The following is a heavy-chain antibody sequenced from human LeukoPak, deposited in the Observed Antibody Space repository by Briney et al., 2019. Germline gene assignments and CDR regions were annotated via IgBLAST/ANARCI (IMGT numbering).Heavy chain of an antibody. V-gene: IGHV4-4*07. CDR3: ARVVPYSSGWKYYYYYMDV. D-gene: IGHD6-19*01. J-gene: IGHJ6*03. CDR2: IYTSGST. CDR1: GGSISSYY. Sequence: SETLSLTCTVSGGSISSYYWSWIRQPAGKGLEWIGRIYTSGSTNYNPSLKSRVTMSVDTSKNQFSLKLSSVTAADTAVYYCARVVPYSSGWKYYYYYMDVWGKGTTVTVSS.